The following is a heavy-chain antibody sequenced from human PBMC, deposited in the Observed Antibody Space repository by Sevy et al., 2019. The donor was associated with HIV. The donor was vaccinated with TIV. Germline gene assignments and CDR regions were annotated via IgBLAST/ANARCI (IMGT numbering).Heavy chain of an antibody. Sequence: GGSLRLSCATSGFKFSQYSMSWVRQAPGKGLEWVSTLSFGCGRINYADSVKGRFTISRDDSKDTVYLQMNSLRVEDTAVYFCAREGCTKPHDYWGQGTLVTVFS. D-gene: IGHD2-8*01. CDR1: GFKFSQYS. CDR3: AREGCTKPHDY. J-gene: IGHJ4*02. CDR2: LSFGCGRI. V-gene: IGHV3-23*01.